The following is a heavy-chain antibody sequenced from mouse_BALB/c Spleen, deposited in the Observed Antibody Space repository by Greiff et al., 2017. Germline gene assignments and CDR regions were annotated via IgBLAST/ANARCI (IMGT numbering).Heavy chain of an antibody. J-gene: IGHJ4*01. CDR3: ASYYDYDYAMDY. V-gene: IGHV5-9*03. Sequence: EVKLVESGGGLVKPGGSLKLSCAASGFTFSSYTMSWVRQTPEKRLEWVATISSGGGNTYYPDSVKGRFTISRDNAKNNVYLQMSSLRSEDTALYYCASYYDYDYAMDYWGQGTSVTVSS. CDR1: GFTFSSYT. D-gene: IGHD2-4*01. CDR2: ISSGGGNT.